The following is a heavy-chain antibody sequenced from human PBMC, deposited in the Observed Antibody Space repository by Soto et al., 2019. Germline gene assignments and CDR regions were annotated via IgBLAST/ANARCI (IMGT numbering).Heavy chain of an antibody. Sequence: GESLKISCKGSGYSFTSYWITWVRQMPGKGLEWMGRIDPSDSYTNYSPSFQGHVTISADKSISTAYLQWSSLKASDTAMYYCVRPPDYYCMDVWGQGTTVTVSS. J-gene: IGHJ6*02. CDR3: VRPPDYYCMDV. CDR1: GYSFTSYW. CDR2: IDPSDSYT. V-gene: IGHV5-10-1*01.